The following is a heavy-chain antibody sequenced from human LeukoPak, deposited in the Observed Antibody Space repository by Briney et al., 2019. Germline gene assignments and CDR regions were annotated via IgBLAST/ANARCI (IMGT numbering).Heavy chain of an antibody. J-gene: IGHJ4*02. CDR1: GYTFTSYG. D-gene: IGHD2-15*01. CDR2: ISSYNGNT. Sequence: ASVKVSCKASGYTFTSYGISWVRQAPGQGLEWMGWISSYNGNTNYAQKLQGRVTMTTDTSTSTAYMELRSLRSDDTAVYYCARDDRRYCSGGSCYSAEDNFDYWGQGTLVTVSS. CDR3: ARDDRRYCSGGSCYSAEDNFDY. V-gene: IGHV1-18*01.